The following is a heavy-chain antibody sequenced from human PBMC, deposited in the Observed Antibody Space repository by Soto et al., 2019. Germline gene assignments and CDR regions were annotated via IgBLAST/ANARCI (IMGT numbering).Heavy chain of an antibody. V-gene: IGHV1-3*01. CDR3: ARSWTYGDPSSLDY. Sequence: ASVKVSCKASGYTFTSYAMHWVRQPPGQRLEWMGWINAGNGNTKYSQKFQGRVTITRDTSASTAYMELSSLRSEDTAVYYCARSWTYGDPSSLDYRGQGTLVTVSS. D-gene: IGHD4-17*01. J-gene: IGHJ4*02. CDR2: INAGNGNT. CDR1: GYTFTSYA.